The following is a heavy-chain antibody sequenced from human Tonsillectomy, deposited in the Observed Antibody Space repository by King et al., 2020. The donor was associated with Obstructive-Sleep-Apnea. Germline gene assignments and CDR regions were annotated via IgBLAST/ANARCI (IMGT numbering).Heavy chain of an antibody. J-gene: IGHJ4*02. Sequence: QLVQSGAEVKKPGASVKVSCKVSGYTLTELSMHWVRQTPGKGLEWMGGFDPVDGETIYAQKFQGRVTMTEDTSTDTAYMDLSSLRSEDTAVCYCATSKPMIVAVMVYWGQGTPVTVSS. CDR3: ATSKPMIVAVMVY. V-gene: IGHV1-24*01. CDR1: GYTLTELS. D-gene: IGHD3-22*01. CDR2: FDPVDGET.